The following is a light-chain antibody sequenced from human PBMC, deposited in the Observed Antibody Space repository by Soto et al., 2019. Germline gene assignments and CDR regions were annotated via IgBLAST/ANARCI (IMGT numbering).Light chain of an antibody. Sequence: QSVLTQPASVSGSPGQSITISCTGTTSDIGAYDYVSWFQHHPGKAPKLMISEVNNRPSGVSNRFSGSKSGNTAYLTISGLQVEDEAEYFCFSFPTTSTHVFGTGTKVTVL. J-gene: IGLJ1*01. V-gene: IGLV2-14*01. CDR3: FSFPTTSTHV. CDR2: EVN. CDR1: TSDIGAYDY.